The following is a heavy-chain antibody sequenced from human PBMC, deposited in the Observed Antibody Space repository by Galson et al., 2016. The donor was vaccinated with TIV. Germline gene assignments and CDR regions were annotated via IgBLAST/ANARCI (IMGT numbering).Heavy chain of an antibody. Sequence: SLRLSCAASGFTSDDHGMSWVRQVPGKGLEWVAGIYWNGVSTGYADSVKGRFTISRDNAKNSLYLQMNGLRAEDTALYYCARDQTLRFLRGYGMDVWGQGTTVIVSS. CDR3: ARDQTLRFLRGYGMDV. J-gene: IGHJ6*02. D-gene: IGHD3-3*01. CDR2: IYWNGVST. V-gene: IGHV3-20*04. CDR1: GFTSDDHG.